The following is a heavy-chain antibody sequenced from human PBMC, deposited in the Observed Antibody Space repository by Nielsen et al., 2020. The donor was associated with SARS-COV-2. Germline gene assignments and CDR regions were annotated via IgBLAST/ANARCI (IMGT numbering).Heavy chain of an antibody. V-gene: IGHV4-30-4*01. Sequence: SETLSLTCTVSGGSISSGDYYWSWIRQPPGKGLEWIGYIYYSESTYYNPSLKSRVTISVDTSKNQFSLKLSSVTAADTAVYYCARVGRRFGESPWGQGTLVTVSS. CDR2: IYYSEST. D-gene: IGHD3-10*01. CDR1: GGSISSGDYY. CDR3: ARVGRRFGESP. J-gene: IGHJ5*02.